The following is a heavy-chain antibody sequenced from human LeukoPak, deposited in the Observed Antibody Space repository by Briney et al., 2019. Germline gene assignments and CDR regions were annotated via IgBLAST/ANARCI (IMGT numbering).Heavy chain of an antibody. D-gene: IGHD1-1*01. CDR2: ISSSSSYI. V-gene: IGHV3-21*01. CDR1: GFTFSSYT. Sequence: GGSLRLSCAASGFTFSSYTMNWVRQAPGKGLEWVSSISSSSSYIYFADSLKGRFTISRDNAKKTLYLQTNSLRAVDRAVYYCVRAGSPKGWKNWFDPWGQGTLVTVSS. CDR3: VRAGSPKGWKNWFDP. J-gene: IGHJ5*02.